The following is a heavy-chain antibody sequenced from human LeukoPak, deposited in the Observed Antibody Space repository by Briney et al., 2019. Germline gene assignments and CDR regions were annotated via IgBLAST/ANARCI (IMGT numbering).Heavy chain of an antibody. Sequence: GGSLRLSCAASGFTFSSYNMNWVRQAPGQGLEWVSSITSGSSYIYYADSMRGRFTISRDNAKNSLYLQMNSLKPEDTAVYYCARVAEAAAFDSWGQGTLVTVSS. CDR3: ARVAEAAAFDS. D-gene: IGHD6-13*01. CDR1: GFTFSSYN. V-gene: IGHV3-21*06. CDR2: ITSGSSYI. J-gene: IGHJ4*02.